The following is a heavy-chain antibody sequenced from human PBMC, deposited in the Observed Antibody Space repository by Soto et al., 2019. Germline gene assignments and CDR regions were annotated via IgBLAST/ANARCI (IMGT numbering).Heavy chain of an antibody. V-gene: IGHV3-7*05. J-gene: IGHJ4*02. CDR3: ARDLGQPLWSGSFSYY. CDR2: IKQDGSEK. D-gene: IGHD3-3*01. CDR1: GFTFSSYW. Sequence: GGSLRLSCAASGFTFSSYWMSWVRQAPGKGLEWVANIKQDGSEKYYVDSVKGRFTISRDNAKNSLYLQMNSLRAEDTAVYYCARDLGQPLWSGSFSYYWGQGTLVTVSS.